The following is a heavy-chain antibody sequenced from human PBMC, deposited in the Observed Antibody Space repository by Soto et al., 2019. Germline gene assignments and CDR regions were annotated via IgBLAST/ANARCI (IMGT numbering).Heavy chain of an antibody. CDR1: GYTFTSHD. J-gene: IGHJ6*03. CDR3: ARVAMEAVIVGTTRHYYMDV. CDR2: LNPYSGNT. V-gene: IGHV1-8*01. Sequence: QVHLVQSGAEVKKPGASVKVSCKASGYTFTSHDINWVRQVPGQGLEWMGWLNPYSGNTGFVQKFQGRVTKARNTSMSTAYMEWSSLRSEDTAVYYCARVAMEAVIVGTTRHYYMDVWGKGTSVTVSS. D-gene: IGHD2-2*01.